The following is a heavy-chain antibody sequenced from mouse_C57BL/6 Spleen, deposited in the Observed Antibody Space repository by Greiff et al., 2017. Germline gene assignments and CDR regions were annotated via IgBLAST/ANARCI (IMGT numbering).Heavy chain of an antibody. CDR2: IHPSDSDT. CDR1: GYTFTSYW. D-gene: IGHD1-1*01. J-gene: IGHJ3*01. V-gene: IGHV1-74*01. Sequence: QVHVKQPGAELVKPGASVKVSCKASGYTFTSYWMHWVKQRPGQGLEWIGRIHPSDSDTNYNQKFKGKATLTVDKSSSTAYMQLSSLTSEDSAVYYCAISSSYGGAWFAYWGQGTLVTVSA. CDR3: AISSSYGGAWFAY.